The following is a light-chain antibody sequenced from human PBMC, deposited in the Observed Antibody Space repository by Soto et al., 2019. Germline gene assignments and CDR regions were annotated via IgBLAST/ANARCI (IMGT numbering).Light chain of an antibody. CDR1: SSDVGGYNY. J-gene: IGLJ1*01. CDR3: TSYTTSNTRQIV. CDR2: DVS. V-gene: IGLV2-14*01. Sequence: QSALTQPASVSGSPGQSITISCTGTSSDVGGYNYVSWYQQHPGKAPKFMIYDVSNRPSGVSNRFSGSKSGNPASLTISGLQAEDESDYYCTSYTTSNTRQIVVGTGTKLTVL.